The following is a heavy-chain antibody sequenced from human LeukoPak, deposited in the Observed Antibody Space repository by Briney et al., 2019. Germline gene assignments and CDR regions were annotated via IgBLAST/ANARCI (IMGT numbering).Heavy chain of an antibody. Sequence: PGGSLRLSCAASGFTFSSYAMHWVRQAPGKGLEYVSAISSNGGSTYYANSVKGRFTISRDNSKNTLYLQMGSLRAEDMAVYYCARVRGRWLQPFDYWGQGTLVTVSS. D-gene: IGHD5-24*01. J-gene: IGHJ4*02. CDR3: ARVRGRWLQPFDY. CDR1: GFTFSSYA. V-gene: IGHV3-64*01. CDR2: ISSNGGST.